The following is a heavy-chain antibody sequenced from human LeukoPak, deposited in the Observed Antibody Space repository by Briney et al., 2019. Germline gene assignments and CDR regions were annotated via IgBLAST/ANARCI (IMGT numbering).Heavy chain of an antibody. V-gene: IGHV4-39*07. J-gene: IGHJ5*02. CDR1: GGSISSSSYY. D-gene: IGHD3-10*01. Sequence: PSETLSLTCTVSGGSISSSSYYWGWIRQPPGKGLEWIGSIYYSGSTYYNPSLKSRVTISVDTSKNQFSLKLSSVTAADTAVYYCARASVRGVINFTPTRSGWFDPWGQGTLVTVSS. CDR2: IYYSGST. CDR3: ARASVRGVINFTPTRSGWFDP.